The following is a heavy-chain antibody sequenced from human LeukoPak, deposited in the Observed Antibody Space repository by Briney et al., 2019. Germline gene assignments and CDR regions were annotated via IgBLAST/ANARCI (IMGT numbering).Heavy chain of an antibody. CDR3: ARDRGGEYSSPTRRDAFDI. CDR1: GYTFTGYY. D-gene: IGHD6-6*01. V-gene: IGHV1-2*02. CDR2: INPNSGGT. Sequence: ASVKVSCKASGYTFTGYYMHWVRQAPGQGLEWMGWINPNSGGTNYAQKFQGRVTMTRDTSISTAYMELSRLRSDDTAVYYCARDRGGEYSSPTRRDAFDIWGQGTMVTVSS. J-gene: IGHJ3*02.